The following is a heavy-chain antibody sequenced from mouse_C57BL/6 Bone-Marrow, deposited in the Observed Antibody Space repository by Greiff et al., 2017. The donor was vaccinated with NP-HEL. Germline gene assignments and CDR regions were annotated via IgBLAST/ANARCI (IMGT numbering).Heavy chain of an antibody. J-gene: IGHJ1*03. CDR2: IWSGGST. Sequence: VMLVESGPGLVQPSQSLSITCTVSGFSLTSYGVHWVRQSPGKGLEWLGVIWSGGSTDYNAAFISRLSISKDNSKSQVFFKMNSLQADDTAIYYCARKEGSYWYFDVWGTGTTVTVSS. CDR1: GFSLTSYG. D-gene: IGHD1-1*01. CDR3: ARKEGSYWYFDV. V-gene: IGHV2-2*01.